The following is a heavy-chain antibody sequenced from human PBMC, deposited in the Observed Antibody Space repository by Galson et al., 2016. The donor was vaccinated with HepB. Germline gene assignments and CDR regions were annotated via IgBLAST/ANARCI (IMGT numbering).Heavy chain of an antibody. CDR1: GGSIRYSSFF. J-gene: IGHJ4*02. CDR3: AKSSWGNYRCTSFDY. CDR2: ISDSGST. Sequence: ETLSLTCTVSGGSIRYSSFFWAWIRQSPGRGLEWIGSISDSGSTDYNPSLKSRLSISVDTSKNQFSLRLRSVTAADTAVYYCAKSSWGNYRCTSFDYWGQGTLVTVSS. D-gene: IGHD3-16*02. V-gene: IGHV4-39*01.